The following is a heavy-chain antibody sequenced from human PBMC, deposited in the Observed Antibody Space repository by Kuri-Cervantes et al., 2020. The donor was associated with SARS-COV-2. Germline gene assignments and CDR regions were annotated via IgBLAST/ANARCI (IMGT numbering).Heavy chain of an antibody. CDR1: GGSFSGYY. D-gene: IGHD6-13*01. J-gene: IGHJ4*02. V-gene: IGHV4-34*01. CDR2: INHSGST. Sequence: ESLKISCAVYGGSFSGYYWSWIRQPPGKGLEWIGEINHSGSTNYNPSLKSRVTISVDTSKNQFSLKLSSVTAADTAVYYCARARIAAAFVDYWGQGTLVTDSS. CDR3: ARARIAAAFVDY.